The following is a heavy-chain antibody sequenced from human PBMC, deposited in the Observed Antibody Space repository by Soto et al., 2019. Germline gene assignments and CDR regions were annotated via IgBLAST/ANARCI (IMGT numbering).Heavy chain of an antibody. CDR3: AKRSSSSTFDY. CDR2: ISGSDDST. CDR1: GFTFSSYA. J-gene: IGHJ4*02. V-gene: IGHV3-23*01. D-gene: IGHD6-6*01. Sequence: WGSLRVSCAASGFTFSSYAMSWVRQAPGKGLEWVSVISGSDDSTYYADSVKGRFTISRDNSKNTLYLQMNSLRAEDTAVYYCAKRSSSSTFDYWGQGTLVTVSS.